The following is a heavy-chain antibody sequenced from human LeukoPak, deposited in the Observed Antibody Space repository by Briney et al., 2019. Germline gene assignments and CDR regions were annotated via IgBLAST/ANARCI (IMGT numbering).Heavy chain of an antibody. D-gene: IGHD6-19*01. CDR2: ISYDGSNK. V-gene: IGHV3-30*03. CDR1: GFTFSSYG. CDR3: ARIAVIASYFDY. J-gene: IGHJ4*02. Sequence: PGRSLRLSCAASGFTFSSYGMHWVRQAPGKGLEWVAVISYDGSNKYYADSVKGRFTISRDNSKNTLYLQMNSLRAEDTAVYYCARIAVIASYFDYWGQGTLVTVSS.